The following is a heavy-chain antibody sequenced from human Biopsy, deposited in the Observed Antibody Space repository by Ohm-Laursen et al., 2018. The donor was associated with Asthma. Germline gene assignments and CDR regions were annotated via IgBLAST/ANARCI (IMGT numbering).Heavy chain of an antibody. D-gene: IGHD3-16*01. CDR2: IDLNSGGT. CDR3: ARIKIRIGAGTDRYFDL. Sequence: ASVKVSCKASGYPFTDYYVHWVRQAPGQGLEWMGRIDLNSGGTNYAQKFLGRVTMTRDTSVNTAFMVLSRLRSDDTAVYYCARIKIRIGAGTDRYFDLWGRGTLVTVSS. CDR1: GYPFTDYY. V-gene: IGHV1-2*06. J-gene: IGHJ2*01.